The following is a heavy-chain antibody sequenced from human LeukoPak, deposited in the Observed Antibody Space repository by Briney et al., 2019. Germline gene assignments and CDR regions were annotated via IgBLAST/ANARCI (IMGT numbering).Heavy chain of an antibody. D-gene: IGHD6-19*01. CDR3: ARVPFSSRWYDY. CDR2: ISSNGGTT. V-gene: IGHV3-64*02. Sequence: GGSLRLSCAASGFIFSNYVMHWVRQAPGRGLEFVSRISSNGGTTYYADSLKGRFTISRDNSKNTVYLQMASLRPEDMAVYYCARVPFSSRWYDYWGQGTLVTVSS. CDR1: GFIFSNYV. J-gene: IGHJ4*02.